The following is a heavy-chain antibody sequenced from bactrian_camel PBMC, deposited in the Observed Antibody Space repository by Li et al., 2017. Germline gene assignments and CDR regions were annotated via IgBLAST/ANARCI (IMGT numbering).Heavy chain of an antibody. Sequence: QVLLVESGGGSVQTGGALRLSCIVSGDTFSNLCMAWFRQAPGKQREGVARLWGGGGSPYYVNAARGRFTISRDNARNTLYLQMNSLKPEDTAMYYCTKDRSYGTRNWAQSTRGQGTQVTVS. D-gene: IGHD3*01. CDR2: LWGGGGSP. CDR1: GDTFSNLC. CDR3: TKDRSYGTRNWAQST. J-gene: IGHJ4*01. V-gene: IGHV3S1*01.